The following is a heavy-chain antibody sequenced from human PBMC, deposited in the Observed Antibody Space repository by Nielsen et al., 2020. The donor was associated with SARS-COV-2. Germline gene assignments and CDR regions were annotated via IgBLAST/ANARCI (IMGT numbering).Heavy chain of an antibody. Sequence: GESLKISYAASGFTFSSYAMSWVRQAPGKGLEWVSAISGSGGSTYYADSVKGRFTISRDNSKNALYLQMNSLRAEDTAVYYCAKTTGGVDYWSQGTLVTVSS. D-gene: IGHD1-14*01. V-gene: IGHV3-23*01. CDR1: GFTFSSYA. CDR3: AKTTGGVDY. CDR2: ISGSGGST. J-gene: IGHJ4*02.